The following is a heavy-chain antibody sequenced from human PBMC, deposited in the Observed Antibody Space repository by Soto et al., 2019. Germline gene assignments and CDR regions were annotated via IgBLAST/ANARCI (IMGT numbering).Heavy chain of an antibody. D-gene: IGHD2-21*02. CDR2: IKPDGGDK. V-gene: IGHV3-7*01. CDR1: GFTFSTYW. J-gene: IGHJ3*02. Sequence: GGSLRLSCAGSGFTFSTYWINWVRQAPGKGLEWVANIKPDGGDKHYVDSVRGRFTISRDNARNSLFLQMNSLRAEDTAVYYCARALMALTSQDAFDIWGQGTMVTVSS. CDR3: ARALMALTSQDAFDI.